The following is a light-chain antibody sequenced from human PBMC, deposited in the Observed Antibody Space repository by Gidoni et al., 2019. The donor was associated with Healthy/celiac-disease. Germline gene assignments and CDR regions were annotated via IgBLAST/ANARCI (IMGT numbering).Light chain of an antibody. CDR3: QVWDSSSDHVV. J-gene: IGLJ2*01. V-gene: IGLV3-21*02. Sequence: SSVLTPPPSVSLAPGQTARITCGGNNIGSKRVHWYQQKPGQAPVLVVYDDSDRPSGIPERFSGSNSGNTATLTISRVEAGDEADYYCQVWDSSSDHVVFGGGTKLTVL. CDR2: DDS. CDR1: NIGSKR.